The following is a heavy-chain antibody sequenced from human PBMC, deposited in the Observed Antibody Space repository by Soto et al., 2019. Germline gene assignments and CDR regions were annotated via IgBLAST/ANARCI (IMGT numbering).Heavy chain of an antibody. CDR3: AKVSVAGTGATGY. CDR1: GGSLSSSSYY. Sequence: QLQLQESGPGLVKPSETLSLTCTVSGGSLSSSSYYWGWLRQPPGKGLEWIGSIYYSGSTYYNPSLKSRVTISVDTSKNQFSLKLSSVTAADTAVYYCAKVSVAGTGATGYWGQGTLVTVSS. CDR2: IYYSGST. J-gene: IGHJ4*02. V-gene: IGHV4-39*01. D-gene: IGHD6-19*01.